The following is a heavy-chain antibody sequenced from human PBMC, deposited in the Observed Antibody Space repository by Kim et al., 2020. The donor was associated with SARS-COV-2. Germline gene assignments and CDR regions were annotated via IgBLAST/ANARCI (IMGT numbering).Heavy chain of an antibody. D-gene: IGHD6-13*01. CDR1: GFTFSSYG. Sequence: GGSLRLSCAASGFTFSSYGMHWVRQAPGKGLEWVAVISYDGSNKYYADSVKGRFTISRDNSKNTLYLQMNSLRAEDTAVYYCAKGFWDTRSGYSSSWYFGYYYYGMDVWGQGTTVTVSS. CDR3: AKGFWDTRSGYSSSWYFGYYYYGMDV. V-gene: IGHV3-30*18. CDR2: ISYDGSNK. J-gene: IGHJ6*02.